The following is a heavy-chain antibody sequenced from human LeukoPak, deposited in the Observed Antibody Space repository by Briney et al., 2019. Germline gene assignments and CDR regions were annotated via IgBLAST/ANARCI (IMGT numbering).Heavy chain of an antibody. D-gene: IGHD3-9*01. CDR3: ARQGYDILSGYIDAFDF. CDR1: GGSISSYY. CDR2: ISYSAGT. J-gene: IGHJ3*01. Sequence: SEPLSLTCTVSGGSISSYYWSWIRQPPGKGLEWIGYISYSAGTNYNPSLKSRVTISIDTSKNQFSLKLRSVTAADTAIYYCARQGYDILSGYIDAFDFWGQGTMVTVSS. V-gene: IGHV4-59*08.